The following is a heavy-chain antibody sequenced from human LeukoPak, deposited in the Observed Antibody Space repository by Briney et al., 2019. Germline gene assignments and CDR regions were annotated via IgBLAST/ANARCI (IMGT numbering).Heavy chain of an antibody. Sequence: GGSLRLSCAASGFTFSDYYMSWIRQAPGKGLEWVSYISSSGSTIYYADSVKGRFTISRDNAKNSLYLQMNSLRAEDTAVYYCARDSLYYYDSSGYRIGDLDYWGQGTLVTVSS. CDR3: ARDSLYYYDSSGYRIGDLDY. J-gene: IGHJ4*02. D-gene: IGHD3-22*01. CDR2: ISSSGSTI. CDR1: GFTFSDYY. V-gene: IGHV3-11*04.